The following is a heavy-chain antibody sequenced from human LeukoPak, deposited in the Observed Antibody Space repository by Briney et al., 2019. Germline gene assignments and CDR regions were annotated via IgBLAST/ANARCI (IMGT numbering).Heavy chain of an antibody. CDR1: GGSISSYY. Sequence: PSETLSLTCTVSGGSISSYYWSWIRQPPGKGLEWIGYIYYSGSTNYNPSLKSRVTISVDTSKNQFSLKLSSVTAADTAVYYCARDLSSGYYYTYYFDYWGQGTLVTVSS. CDR2: IYYSGST. D-gene: IGHD3-22*01. V-gene: IGHV4-59*12. J-gene: IGHJ4*02. CDR3: ARDLSSGYYYTYYFDY.